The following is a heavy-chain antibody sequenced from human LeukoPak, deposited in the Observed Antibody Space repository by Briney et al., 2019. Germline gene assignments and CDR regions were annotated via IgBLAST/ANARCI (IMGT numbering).Heavy chain of an antibody. V-gene: IGHV1-18*04. CDR2: ISAYNGNT. D-gene: IGHD5-18*01. J-gene: IGHJ6*03. Sequence: ASVKVSCKASGYTFSGFYIHWVRQAPGQGLEWMGWISAYNGNTNYAQKLQGRVTMTTDTSTSTVYMELRSLRSDDTAVYYCARDRVDTAMDYYYYYYMDVWGKGTTVTISS. CDR1: GYTFSGFY. CDR3: ARDRVDTAMDYYYYYYMDV.